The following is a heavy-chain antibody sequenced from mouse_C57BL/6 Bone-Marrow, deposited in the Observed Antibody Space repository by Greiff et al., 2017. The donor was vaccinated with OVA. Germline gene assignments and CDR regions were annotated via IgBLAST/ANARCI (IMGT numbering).Heavy chain of an antibody. V-gene: IGHV5-16*01. CDR1: GFTFSDYY. D-gene: IGHD4-1*01. J-gene: IGHJ2*01. CDR2: IINDGSST. CDR3: ARGWDYFDY. Sequence: EVKLVESEGGLVQPGSSLKLSCTASGFTFSDYYMAWVRQAPEKGLEWVANIINDGSSTYYLDSLTSRFIFSRDNATNILYLQMSSQKSEYTATYDCARGWDYFDYWGQGTTLTVSS.